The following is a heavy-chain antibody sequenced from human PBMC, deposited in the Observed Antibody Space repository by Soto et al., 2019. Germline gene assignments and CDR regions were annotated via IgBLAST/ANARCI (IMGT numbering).Heavy chain of an antibody. V-gene: IGHV3-23*01. CDR1: ADCFSCNN. D-gene: IGHD3-22*01. Sequence: ETLSLTCAVSADCFSCNNWWTWVRQAPGKGLEWVSAISGSGGSTYYADSVKGRFTISRDNSKNTLYLQMNSLRAEDTAVYYCGIEYYDSSGSFDYWGQGTLVTVSS. J-gene: IGHJ4*02. CDR3: GIEYYDSSGSFDY. CDR2: ISGSGGST.